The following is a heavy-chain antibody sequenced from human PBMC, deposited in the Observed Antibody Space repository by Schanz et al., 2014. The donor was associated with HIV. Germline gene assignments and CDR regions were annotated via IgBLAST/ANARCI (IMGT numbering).Heavy chain of an antibody. J-gene: IGHJ4*01. CDR3: ARGDFGGNSVDY. Sequence: QVQLQQWGAGRLKPSETLSLTCDVRGGSISGYFWTWIRQFPGMGLEWIGKVRHTGGTNYNPSLKSGVTMSVDPSKTHFPLKLKSVTAADTAVYFCARGDFGGNSVDYWGHGNLVTVSS. CDR2: VRHTGGT. D-gene: IGHD2-21*02. V-gene: IGHV4-34*01. CDR1: GGSISGYF.